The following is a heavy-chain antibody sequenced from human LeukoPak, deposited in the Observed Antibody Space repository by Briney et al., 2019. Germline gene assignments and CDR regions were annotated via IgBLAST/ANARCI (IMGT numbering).Heavy chain of an antibody. CDR1: GGSLNSVRFY. Sequence: PSETLSLTCSVSGGSLNSVRFYWGWIRQPPGKGLEWIATIFYYGSSYYNPSLKSRVTISVDTSKSQFSLELSSVTAADTAIYYCARHSMTEMVFGFDNWGQGTLVTVSS. V-gene: IGHV4-39*01. J-gene: IGHJ4*02. D-gene: IGHD3/OR15-3a*01. CDR3: ARHSMTEMVFGFDN. CDR2: IFYYGSS.